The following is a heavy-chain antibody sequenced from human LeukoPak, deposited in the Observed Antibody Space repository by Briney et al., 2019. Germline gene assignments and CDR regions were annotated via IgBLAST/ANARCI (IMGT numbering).Heavy chain of an antibody. CDR1: GGSISSYY. D-gene: IGHD6-19*01. J-gene: IGHJ4*02. V-gene: IGHV4-4*07. CDR3: ARAWQWLPLDS. Sequence: SETLSLTCTVSGGSISSYYWSWIRQPAGKGLEWIGRIYTSGSTNYNPSLKSRVIMSVDTSKNQFSLKVTSVTAADAAVYYCARAWQWLPLDSWGQGTLVTLSS. CDR2: IYTSGST.